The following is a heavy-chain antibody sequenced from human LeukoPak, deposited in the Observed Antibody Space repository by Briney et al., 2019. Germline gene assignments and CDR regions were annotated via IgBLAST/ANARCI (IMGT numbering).Heavy chain of an antibody. Sequence: KPSETLSLTCTVSGGSISSYYWSWIRQPPGKGLEWMGYIYYSGSTNYNPSLKSRVTISVDTSKNQFSLKLSSVTAADTAVYYCARDLGYNFDYWGQGTLVTVSS. CDR3: ARDLGYNFDY. D-gene: IGHD6-13*01. V-gene: IGHV4-59*01. CDR2: IYYSGST. CDR1: GGSISSYY. J-gene: IGHJ4*02.